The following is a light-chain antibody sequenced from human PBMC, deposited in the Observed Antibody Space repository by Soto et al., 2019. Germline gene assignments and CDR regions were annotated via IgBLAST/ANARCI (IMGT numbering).Light chain of an antibody. Sequence: DIVMTQSPDSLAVSLGERATINCKSSQSVLYSSNNKNYLAWYQQKPGQPPKLLIYWASTRESGVPDRFSGSGYGTDFTLTISSLQAEDVAVYYCHPYYITPRTFGQGTKVEIK. CDR3: HPYYITPRT. J-gene: IGKJ1*01. CDR2: WAS. V-gene: IGKV4-1*01. CDR1: QSVLYSSNNKNY.